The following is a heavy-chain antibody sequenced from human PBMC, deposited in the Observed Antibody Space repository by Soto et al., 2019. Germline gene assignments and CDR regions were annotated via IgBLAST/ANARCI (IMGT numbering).Heavy chain of an antibody. CDR1: GFAFNNYG. CDR2: ISKSDYT. CDR3: AREDSIIIPDVSDF. J-gene: IGHJ4*02. V-gene: IGHV3-21*01. D-gene: IGHD3-22*01. Sequence: GGSLRLSCTVSGFAFNNYGINWVRQAPGKGLEWVSSISKSDYTYYSDSVKGRFTISRDNAKNSVSLQMNTLRVEDTAVYYCAREDSIIIPDVSDFWGQGTLVTVSS.